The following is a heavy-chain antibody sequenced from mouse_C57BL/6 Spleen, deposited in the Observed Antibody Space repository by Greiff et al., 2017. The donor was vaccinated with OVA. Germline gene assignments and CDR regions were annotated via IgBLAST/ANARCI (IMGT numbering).Heavy chain of an antibody. J-gene: IGHJ2*01. Sequence: QVQLQQSGAELVMPGASVKLSCKASGYTFTSYWMHWVKQRPGQGLEWIGEIDPSDSYTNYNQKFKGKSTLTVDKSSSTAYMQLSSLTSEDSAVYYCARRGAEGYFDYWGQGTTLTVSS. CDR1: GYTFTSYW. CDR3: ARRGAEGYFDY. CDR2: IDPSDSYT. V-gene: IGHV1-69*01.